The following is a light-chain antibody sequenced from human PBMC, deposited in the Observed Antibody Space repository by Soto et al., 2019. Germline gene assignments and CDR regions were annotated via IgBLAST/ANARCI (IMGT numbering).Light chain of an antibody. CDR3: QQRSNWPT. Sequence: EIVLTQSPVTLSLSPGERATLSCRASRSFASSYLGWYQQKPGQAPRLLIYAASTRATGIPDRFSGSGSATYFTLTISRLEPEGSAVYYCQQRSNWPTFGGGTKVEIK. V-gene: IGKV3D-20*02. J-gene: IGKJ4*01. CDR1: RSFASSY. CDR2: AAS.